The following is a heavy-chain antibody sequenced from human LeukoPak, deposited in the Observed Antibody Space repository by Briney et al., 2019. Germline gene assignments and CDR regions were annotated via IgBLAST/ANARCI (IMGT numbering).Heavy chain of an antibody. CDR2: VHHTGTD. CDR1: GYSISAGYF. CDR3: ARVIVTASHVPDAFDL. D-gene: IGHD1-26*01. V-gene: IGHV4-38-2*01. J-gene: IGHJ3*01. Sequence: PSDTLSLTCVISGYSISAGYFWGWIRPSPVKGLEWIGSVHHTGTDYYNPSLKSRVAISIDTSKNHFSLNLTSVTAANTAVFFCARVIVTASHVPDAFDLWGQGILVTVSS.